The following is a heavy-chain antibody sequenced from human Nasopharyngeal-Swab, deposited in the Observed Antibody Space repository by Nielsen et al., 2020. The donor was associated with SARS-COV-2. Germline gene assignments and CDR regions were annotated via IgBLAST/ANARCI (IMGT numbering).Heavy chain of an antibody. D-gene: IGHD3-22*01. CDR3: ARGINYYDSSGRSGGFDY. CDR2: TYYRSKWYN. J-gene: IGHJ4*02. Sequence: SETLSLTCAISGDSVSSNSAAWNWIRQSPSRGLEWLGRTYYRSKWYNDYAVSVKSRITINPDTSKNQFSLQLNSVTPEDTAAYYCARGINYYDSSGRSGGFDYWGQGTLVTVSS. V-gene: IGHV6-1*01. CDR1: GDSVSSNSAA.